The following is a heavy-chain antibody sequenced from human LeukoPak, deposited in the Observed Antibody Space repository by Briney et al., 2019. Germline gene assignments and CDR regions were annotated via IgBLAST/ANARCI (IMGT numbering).Heavy chain of an antibody. J-gene: IGHJ6*02. CDR3: ARDLGSIAAVGEDYYYYGMDV. D-gene: IGHD6-13*01. CDR2: ISSKSGYI. Sequence: GGSLRLSCVASGFTFDTYTMNWVRQAPGKGLEWVSSISSKSGYIHYADSVKGRFIISRDNAKNSLYLQMNSLRAEDTAVYYCARDLGSIAAVGEDYYYYGMDVWGQGTTVTVSS. V-gene: IGHV3-21*01. CDR1: GFTFDTYT.